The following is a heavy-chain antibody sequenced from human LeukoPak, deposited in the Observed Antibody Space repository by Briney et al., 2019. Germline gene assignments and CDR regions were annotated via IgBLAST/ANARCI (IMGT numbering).Heavy chain of an antibody. D-gene: IGHD2-15*01. CDR2: INPNSGGT. CDR3: ARGRRSGGSCYSDY. CDR1: GYTFTGNY. J-gene: IGHJ4*02. V-gene: IGHV1-2*06. Sequence: GASVKVSCKASGYTFTGNYMHWLRQAPGQGLEWMGRINPNSGGTNYAQKFQGRVTMTRDTSISTAYMELSRLRSDDTAVYYCARGRRSGGSCYSDYWGQGTLVTVSS.